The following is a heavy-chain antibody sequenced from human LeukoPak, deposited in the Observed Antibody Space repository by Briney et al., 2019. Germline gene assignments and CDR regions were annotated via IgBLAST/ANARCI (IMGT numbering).Heavy chain of an antibody. Sequence: GGSLRLSCAASGFTFNRYWMSWVRQAPGKGLEWVANIKQDGSEKYYVDSVKGRFTISRDNAKNSLYLQLNSPRDEDTAVYYCARAPIDSNSWYHAFDIWGQGTMVSVSS. CDR3: ARAPIDSNSWYHAFDI. J-gene: IGHJ3*02. D-gene: IGHD6-13*01. CDR1: GFTFNRYW. CDR2: IKQDGSEK. V-gene: IGHV3-7*01.